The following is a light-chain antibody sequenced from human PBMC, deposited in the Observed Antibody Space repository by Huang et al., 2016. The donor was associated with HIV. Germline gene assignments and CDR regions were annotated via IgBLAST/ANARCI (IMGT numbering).Light chain of an antibody. CDR1: QDIFNY. Sequence: DIKVTQSPSVMSASVGDRVTITCRTNQDIFNYLAWFQQKPGKVPKRLIYGVSSLQSGVPSRFSGSGSGTEFTLTISSLQPEDFATYYCLQHKAFHLPTFGQGTQV. V-gene: IGKV1-17*03. CDR2: GVS. J-gene: IGKJ1*01. CDR3: LQHKAFHLPT.